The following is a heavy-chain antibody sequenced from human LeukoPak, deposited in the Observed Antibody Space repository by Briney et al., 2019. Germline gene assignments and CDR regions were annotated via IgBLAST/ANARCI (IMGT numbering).Heavy chain of an antibody. CDR3: ARDYADYGGNSGGDY. CDR2: IYYSGST. CDR1: GGSISSSSYY. J-gene: IGHJ4*02. V-gene: IGHV4-39*07. D-gene: IGHD4-23*01. Sequence: SETLSLTCTVSGGSISSSSYYWGWIRQPPGKGLEWIGSIYYSGSTYYNPSLKSRVTISVDTSKNQFSLKLSSVTAADTAVYYCARDYADYGGNSGGDYWGQGTLVTLSS.